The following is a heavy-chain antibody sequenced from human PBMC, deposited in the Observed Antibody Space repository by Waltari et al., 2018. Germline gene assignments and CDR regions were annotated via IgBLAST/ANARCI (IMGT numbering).Heavy chain of an antibody. Sequence: EVQVLESGGGLVQHGGSLRLSYAASGYTIKNNAMTWVRQAPGKGLEWFSTINGIGGNTYHADSVKGLFTISRDNSKNTLYLQMNSLRAEDTAIYYCAKDSSTLHYFDYWGQGTLVTVSS. V-gene: IGHV3-23*01. CDR2: INGIGGNT. D-gene: IGHD3-16*01. CDR3: AKDSSTLHYFDY. CDR1: GYTIKNNA. J-gene: IGHJ4*02.